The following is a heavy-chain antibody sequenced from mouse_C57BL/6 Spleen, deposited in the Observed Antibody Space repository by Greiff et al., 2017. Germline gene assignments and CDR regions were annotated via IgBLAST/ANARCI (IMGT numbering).Heavy chain of an antibody. V-gene: IGHV1-26*01. CDR2: INPNNGGT. CDR1: GYTFTDYY. Sequence: EVQLQQSGPELVKPGASVKISCKASGYTFTDYYMNWVKQSHGKSLEWIGDINPNNGGTSYNQKFKGKAKLTVDKSSSTAYMELRSLTSEDSAVYYCAREGGGFDYWGQGTTLTVSS. CDR3: AREGGGFDY. J-gene: IGHJ2*01.